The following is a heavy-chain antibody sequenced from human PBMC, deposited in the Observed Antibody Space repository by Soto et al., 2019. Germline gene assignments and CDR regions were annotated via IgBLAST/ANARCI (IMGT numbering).Heavy chain of an antibody. Sequence: EVQLLESGGGLVQPGGSLRLSCAASGFTFSNYAMSWVRQAPGKGLEWVSGISVSGGGTYYADSVKGRFTISRDNSKSTLYMQMNSLRADDTAVYYCAHGVRSSSSPGTQFDYWGQGTLVTVSS. CDR1: GFTFSNYA. D-gene: IGHD6-13*01. CDR2: ISVSGGGT. V-gene: IGHV3-23*01. CDR3: AHGVRSSSSPGTQFDY. J-gene: IGHJ4*02.